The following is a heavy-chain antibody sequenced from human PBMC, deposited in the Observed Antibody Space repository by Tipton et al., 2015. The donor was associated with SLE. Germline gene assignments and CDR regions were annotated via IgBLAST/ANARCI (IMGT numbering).Heavy chain of an antibody. D-gene: IGHD3-3*01. J-gene: IGHJ4*02. CDR1: GFTFRSNA. Sequence: SLRLSCVASGFTFRSNAMSWVRQAPGKGLEWVSSIRGSGVGTYYADSVKGRFTISRDNSKNTLYLHMNSLRADDTALYYCAKQRGYYTSSYFDYWGQGMLVTVSS. V-gene: IGHV3-23*01. CDR3: AKQRGYYTSSYFDY. CDR2: IRGSGVGT.